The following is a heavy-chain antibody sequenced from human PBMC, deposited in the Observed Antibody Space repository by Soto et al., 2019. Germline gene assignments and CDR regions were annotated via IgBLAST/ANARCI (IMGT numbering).Heavy chain of an antibody. CDR3: AHELEIGNYFEY. CDR2: IYWDDDK. D-gene: IGHD3-10*01. Sequence: QITLKASGPTLVKLTQNLTLTCTSSGFPLSATGVGVCWVRQRPGKALQCLALIYWDDDKRYSPSLKNRLTFPKDTHGHQVVLTLTNMDRVDTATYYCAHELEIGNYFEYWVQGSPVTVPS. CDR1: GFPLSATGVG. J-gene: IGHJ4*02. V-gene: IGHV2-5*02.